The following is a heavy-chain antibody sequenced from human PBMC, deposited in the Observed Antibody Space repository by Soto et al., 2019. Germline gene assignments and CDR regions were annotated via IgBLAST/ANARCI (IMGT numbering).Heavy chain of an antibody. J-gene: IGHJ4*02. D-gene: IGHD6-13*01. CDR2: IHYSGTT. V-gene: IGHV4-59*01. Sequence: SETLSLTCTVSGGSMRNYFWTWIRQPPGKGLEWIGYIHYSGTTSFFPSYNPSLRSRVTISEDTSKNQFSLKLLSVTTADTAVYFCAAGEASSRNLAPYYLDFWGQGTLVSVSS. CDR1: GGSMRNYF. CDR3: AAGEASSRNLAPYYLDF.